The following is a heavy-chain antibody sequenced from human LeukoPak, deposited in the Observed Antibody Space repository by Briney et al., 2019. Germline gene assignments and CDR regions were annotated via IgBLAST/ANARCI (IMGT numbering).Heavy chain of an antibody. CDR2: ISNNGGYT. Sequence: GGSLRLSCAASGFTFSSSAMSWVRQAPGKGLEWVSAISNNGGYTYYADSVQGRFTISRDNSKSTLCLQMNSLRAEDTAVYYCAKGGDDYYGSGSHYPFDYWGQGTLVTVSS. V-gene: IGHV3-23*01. J-gene: IGHJ4*02. D-gene: IGHD3-10*01. CDR1: GFTFSSSA. CDR3: AKGGDDYYGSGSHYPFDY.